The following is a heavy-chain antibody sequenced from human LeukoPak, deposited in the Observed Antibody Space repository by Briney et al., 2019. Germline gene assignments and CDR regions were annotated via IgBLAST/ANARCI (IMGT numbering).Heavy chain of an antibody. J-gene: IGHJ4*02. Sequence: GGSLRLSCAASGFTFSNYAMSWVRQAPGKGLEWVSAITGSGGNTYYADSVEGRFTISRDNSKNTLYLQMNSLRAEDTAVYYCAKWGDYDVLTGYYVSDYWGQGTLVTVSS. CDR3: AKWGDYDVLTGYYVSDY. V-gene: IGHV3-23*01. D-gene: IGHD3-9*01. CDR2: ITGSGGNT. CDR1: GFTFSNYA.